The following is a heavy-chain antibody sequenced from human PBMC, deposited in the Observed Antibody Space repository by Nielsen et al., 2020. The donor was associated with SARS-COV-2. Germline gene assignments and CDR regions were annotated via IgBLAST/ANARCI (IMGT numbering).Heavy chain of an antibody. Sequence: GESLKISCAASGFTVSSNYMSWVRQAPGKGLEWVSVIYSGGSTYYADSVKGRFTISRHNSKNTLYLQMNSLRAEDTAVYYCARDRVSADHYYYYGMDVWGQGTTVTVSS. CDR3: ARDRVSADHYYYYGMDV. D-gene: IGHD6-13*01. V-gene: IGHV3-53*04. J-gene: IGHJ6*02. CDR2: IYSGGST. CDR1: GFTVSSNY.